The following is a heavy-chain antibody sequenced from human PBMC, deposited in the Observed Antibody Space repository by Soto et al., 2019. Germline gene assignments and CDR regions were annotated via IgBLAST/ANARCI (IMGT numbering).Heavy chain of an antibody. CDR3: ARALLSHSYDSGGYDFYFHAMDV. J-gene: IGHJ6*02. Sequence: VQLVQSGAEVKNPGSSVKVSCKASGGTFSSLDINWVRQAPGQGLEWMGGIIPISETTNYAQIFQGRVSIVADISTSTAYMELSRLRSEDTAVYYCARALLSHSYDSGGYDFYFHAMDVWGQGTPVTVSS. CDR1: GGTFSSLD. V-gene: IGHV1-69*06. D-gene: IGHD3-22*01. CDR2: IIPISETT.